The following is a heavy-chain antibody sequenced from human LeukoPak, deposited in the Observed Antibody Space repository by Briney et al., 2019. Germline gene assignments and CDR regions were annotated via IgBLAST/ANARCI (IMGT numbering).Heavy chain of an antibody. D-gene: IGHD3-22*01. V-gene: IGHV3-30*04. CDR2: ISYDGSNK. CDR3: SRQDHHYYDSSGYSDAFDI. CDR1: GFTFSSYA. J-gene: IGHJ3*02. Sequence: GSLRLSCAASGFTFSSYAMHWVRQDPGKGLEWVAVISYDGSNKYYADSVMGRFTISRDNSKNTLYLQMNSLRDEDTAVYYSSRQDHHYYDSSGYSDAFDIWGQGTMVTVSS.